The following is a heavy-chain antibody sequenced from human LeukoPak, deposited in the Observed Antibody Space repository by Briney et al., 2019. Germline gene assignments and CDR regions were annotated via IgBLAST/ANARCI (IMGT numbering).Heavy chain of an antibody. D-gene: IGHD3-10*01. Sequence: PSETLSLTCTVSGGSISSSSYYWGWIRQPPGKGLEWIGSIYYSGSTYYNPSLKSRVTISVDTSKNQFSLKLSSVTAADTAVYYCARSSGFGNDAFDIWGQGTMVIVSS. CDR2: IYYSGST. CDR1: GGSISSSSYY. V-gene: IGHV4-39*01. CDR3: ARSSGFGNDAFDI. J-gene: IGHJ3*02.